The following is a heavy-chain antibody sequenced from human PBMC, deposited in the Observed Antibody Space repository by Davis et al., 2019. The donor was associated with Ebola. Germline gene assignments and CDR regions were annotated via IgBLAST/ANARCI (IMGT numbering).Heavy chain of an antibody. CDR3: ARGGITMTVVPRDYYYGLDV. CDR2: INPNSGGT. CDR1: GYTFTGNY. V-gene: IGHV1-2*06. Sequence: ASVKVSCKASGYTFTGNYIRWVRQAPGQGLEWMGRINPNSGGTNYAQKFQGRVTMTRDTSTSTAYMEISRLRSDDTAVYFCARGGITMTVVPRDYYYGLDVWGQGTTVTVSS. D-gene: IGHD3-22*01. J-gene: IGHJ6*02.